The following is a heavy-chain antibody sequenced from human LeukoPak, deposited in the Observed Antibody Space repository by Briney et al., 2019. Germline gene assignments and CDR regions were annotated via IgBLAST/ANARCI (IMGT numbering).Heavy chain of an antibody. CDR3: ARKVNGGNWFDP. CDR1: GYTFTDYY. Sequence: ASVKVSCKASGYTFTDYYIHWVRQAPGQGLEWMGWINPKSGGTNYAQKFQGRVTMTRDTSISTAYMELSRLRSDDTAVYYCARKVNGGNWFDPWGQGTLVAVSS. CDR2: INPKSGGT. V-gene: IGHV1-2*02. D-gene: IGHD2-21*01. J-gene: IGHJ5*02.